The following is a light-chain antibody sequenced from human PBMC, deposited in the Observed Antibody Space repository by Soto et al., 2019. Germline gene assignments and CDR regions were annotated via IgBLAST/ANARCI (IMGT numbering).Light chain of an antibody. CDR1: QSVSSSH. V-gene: IGKV3-20*01. CDR3: QQYDNSPWT. CDR2: GTS. J-gene: IGKJ1*01. Sequence: EIVLTQSPGTLSLSPGEIVTLSCRASQSVSSSHFAWYQQKPGQAPRLLFFGTSTRVTGTPDRFSGSGSGTDFTLTINRLAPDDFAVYYCQQYDNSPWTFGRGTKVEIK.